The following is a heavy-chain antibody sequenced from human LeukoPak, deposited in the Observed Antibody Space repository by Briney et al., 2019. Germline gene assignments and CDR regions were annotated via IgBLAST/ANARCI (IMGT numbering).Heavy chain of an antibody. J-gene: IGHJ4*02. CDR2: ISSSSSYI. D-gene: IGHD3-3*01. V-gene: IGHV3-21*01. Sequence: GGSLRLSCAASGFTFGSYSMNWVRQAPGKGLEWVSSISSSSSYIYYADSVKGRFTISRDNAKNSLYLQMNSLRAEDTAVYYCARAPSVLRFLEWLNYFDYWGQGTLVTVSS. CDR3: ARAPSVLRFLEWLNYFDY. CDR1: GFTFGSYS.